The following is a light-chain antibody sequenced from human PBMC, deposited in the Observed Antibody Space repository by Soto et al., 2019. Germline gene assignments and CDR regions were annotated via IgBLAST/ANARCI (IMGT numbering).Light chain of an antibody. CDR3: TSYTSSSTLGV. CDR2: DIS. Sequence: QSVLTQPASVSGSPGQSITISCTGTISDVGAYNYVSWYQQHPGKAPKLMIYDISNRPSRVSDRFSGSKSGNTASLTISGLQADDEADYYCTSYTSSSTLGVFGTGTKVTVL. J-gene: IGLJ1*01. V-gene: IGLV2-14*01. CDR1: ISDVGAYNY.